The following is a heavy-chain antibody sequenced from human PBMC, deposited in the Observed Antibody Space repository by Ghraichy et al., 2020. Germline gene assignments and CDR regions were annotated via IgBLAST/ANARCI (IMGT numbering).Heavy chain of an antibody. CDR2: ISYDGSNK. CDR1: GFTFSSYG. Sequence: GGSLRLSCAASGFTFSSYGMHWVRQAPGKGLEWVAVISYDGSNKYYADSVKGRFTISRDNSKNTLYLQMNSLRAEDTAVYYCAKGSSSGWYWVYWGQGTLVTVSS. J-gene: IGHJ4*02. D-gene: IGHD6-19*01. V-gene: IGHV3-30*18. CDR3: AKGSSSGWYWVY.